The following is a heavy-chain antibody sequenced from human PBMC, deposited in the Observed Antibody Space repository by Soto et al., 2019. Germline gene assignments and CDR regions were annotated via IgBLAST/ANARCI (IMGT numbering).Heavy chain of an antibody. Sequence: SETLSLTCAVYGGSFSGYYWSWIRQPPGKGLEWIGEINHSGSTNYNPSLKSRVTISVDTSKNQFSLKLSSVTAADTAVYYCARARYSSSPTYYFDYWGQGTLDTVSS. CDR3: ARARYSSSPTYYFDY. CDR2: INHSGST. CDR1: GGSFSGYY. V-gene: IGHV4-34*01. D-gene: IGHD6-13*01. J-gene: IGHJ4*02.